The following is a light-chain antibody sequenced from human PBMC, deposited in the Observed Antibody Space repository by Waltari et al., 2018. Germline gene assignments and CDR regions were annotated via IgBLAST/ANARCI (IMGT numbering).Light chain of an antibody. CDR3: RLYYGGRWV. V-gene: IGLV7-43*01. CDR1: PGAVTSDYY. J-gene: IGLJ3*02. CDR2: STS. Sequence: QTVVTQEPSLTVSPGGTVTLTCASSPGAVTSDYYPNWFQHKPGQAPRALVHSTSVRYSSTPTRGSGSLPGDKPALTLSGVQAEDEADYYCRLYYGGRWVFGGGTKVTVL.